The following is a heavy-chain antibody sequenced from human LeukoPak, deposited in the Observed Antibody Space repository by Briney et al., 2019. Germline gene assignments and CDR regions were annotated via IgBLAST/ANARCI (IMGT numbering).Heavy chain of an antibody. CDR1: GYTFTNSY. D-gene: IGHD5-24*01. J-gene: IGHJ5*02. Sequence: ASVKVSCKASGYTFTNSYIHWVRQAPGQGLEWMGIINPSGGSTSYAQKFQGRVTMTRDTSTSTVYMELSSLRSEDTAFYYCATDHSMANTAWWFDPWGQGTLVTVSS. CDR2: INPSGGST. CDR3: ATDHSMANTAWWFDP. V-gene: IGHV1-46*01.